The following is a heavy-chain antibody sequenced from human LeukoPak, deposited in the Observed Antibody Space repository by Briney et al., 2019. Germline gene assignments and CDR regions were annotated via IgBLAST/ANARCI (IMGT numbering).Heavy chain of an antibody. D-gene: IGHD3-22*01. J-gene: IGHJ4*02. CDR1: GGSISSGSYY. CDR2: IYTSGST. CDR3: ARDGYYYDSSGLELHDY. V-gene: IGHV4-61*02. Sequence: PSETLSLTCTVSGGSISSGSYYWSWIRQPAGKGLEWIGRIYTSGSTNYNPSLKSRVTISVDTSKNQFSLKLSSVTAADTAVYYCARDGYYYDSSGLELHDYWGQGTLVTVSS.